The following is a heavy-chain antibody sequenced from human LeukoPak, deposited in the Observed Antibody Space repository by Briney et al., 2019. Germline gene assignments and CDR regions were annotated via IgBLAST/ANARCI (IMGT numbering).Heavy chain of an antibody. Sequence: GASVKVSCTASGGTFSSDGITWVRQAPGQGLEWMGGIIPSFRKPDYAKKFQGRVTLTADESTSTAYMELSSLRSEDTAVYYCAREGLFTMVRRGTLDNWGQGTLVTVSS. CDR2: IIPSFRKP. D-gene: IGHD3-10*01. CDR1: GGTFSSDG. CDR3: AREGLFTMVRRGTLDN. V-gene: IGHV1-69*13. J-gene: IGHJ4*02.